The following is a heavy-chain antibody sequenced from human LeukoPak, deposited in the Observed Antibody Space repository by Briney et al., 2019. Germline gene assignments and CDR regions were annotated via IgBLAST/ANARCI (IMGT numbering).Heavy chain of an antibody. J-gene: IGHJ5*02. CDR3: ASGGTTHNWFVP. CDR2: ISNSGGT. D-gene: IGHD1-7*01. Sequence: SETLSLTCSVSGVSIINFYWGWIRQPPGKGLEWIGYISNSGGTTYNPSLKSRVTISIDTSKNQVSLNLSSVTAADTAVYYCASGGTTHNWFVPWGQGALVTVSS. CDR1: GVSIINFY. V-gene: IGHV4-59*01.